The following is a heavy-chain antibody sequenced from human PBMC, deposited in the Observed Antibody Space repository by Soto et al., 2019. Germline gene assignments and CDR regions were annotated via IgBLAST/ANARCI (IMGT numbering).Heavy chain of an antibody. D-gene: IGHD1-20*01. Sequence: EVQLLESGGGLVQPGGSLRLSCAGSGFTFSRYAMSWVRKAPGKGLEWVSALIGSGGSTDYADSVKGRFTISRDNTKNKLYQQINSLRAEDTAVYYCAKETTFSHNWNSDWFDPWGQGTLVTVSS. J-gene: IGHJ5*02. CDR2: LIGSGGST. CDR1: GFTFSRYA. CDR3: AKETTFSHNWNSDWFDP. V-gene: IGHV3-23*01.